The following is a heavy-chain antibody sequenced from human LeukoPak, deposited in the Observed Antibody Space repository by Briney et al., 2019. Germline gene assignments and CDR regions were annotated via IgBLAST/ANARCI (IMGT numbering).Heavy chain of an antibody. V-gene: IGHV3-23*05. J-gene: IGHJ6*01. CDR2: IGSDNKP. D-gene: IGHD2/OR15-2a*01. CDR1: GFTFSAYA. Sequence: GGSLRLSCEASGFTFSAYAKTWVPQAPGKAREWVSSIGSDNKPHFSESVKGRFAISRDNAKSMLFLQLNSLRAEDTGVYYCGRYLHFYVVMDVWGEGTTVTVSS. CDR3: GRYLHFYVVMDV.